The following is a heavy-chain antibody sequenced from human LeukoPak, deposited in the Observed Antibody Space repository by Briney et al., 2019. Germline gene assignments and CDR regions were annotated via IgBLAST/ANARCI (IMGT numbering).Heavy chain of an antibody. CDR3: AKGHPGDAYYCYYGMDV. Sequence: VGSLRLSCAASGFTFSSYSMSWVRQAPGKGLEWVSALSGSGGTTYSADSVKGRFTISRDNSKNTLYLQVNSLRAEDTAVYYCAKGHPGDAYYCYYGMDVWGQGTTVTVSS. CDR1: GFTFSSYS. J-gene: IGHJ6*02. D-gene: IGHD1-26*01. CDR2: LSGSGGTT. V-gene: IGHV3-23*01.